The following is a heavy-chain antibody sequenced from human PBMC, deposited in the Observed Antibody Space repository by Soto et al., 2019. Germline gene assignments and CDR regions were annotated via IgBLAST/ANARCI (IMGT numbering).Heavy chain of an antibody. CDR3: ASLAYYYGPSLDY. J-gene: IGHJ4*02. CDR2: IYYSGST. V-gene: IGHV4-39*01. Sequence: SETLSLTCTVSGGSISSSSYYWGWIRQPPGKGLEWIGSIYYSGSTYYNPSLKSRVTISVDTSKNQFSLKLSSVTAADTAVYYCASLAYYYGPSLDYWGQGTLVTVSS. CDR1: GGSISSSSYY. D-gene: IGHD3-10*01.